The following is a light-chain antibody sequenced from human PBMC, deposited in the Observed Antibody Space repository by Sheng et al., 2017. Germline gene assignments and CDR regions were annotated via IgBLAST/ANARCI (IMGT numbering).Light chain of an antibody. CDR2: DVG. CDR1: SSDIGAYDF. V-gene: IGLV2-14*01. Sequence: QSALTQPASMSGSLGQSITISCTGTSSDIGAYDFVSWYQQWPGKPPKFLIYDVGHRPSGVSLRFTGSKSGNTASLTITGLQTEDEAVYYCSSFSGGDSTWVFGGGTKLTVV. CDR3: SSFSGGDSTWV. J-gene: IGLJ3*02.